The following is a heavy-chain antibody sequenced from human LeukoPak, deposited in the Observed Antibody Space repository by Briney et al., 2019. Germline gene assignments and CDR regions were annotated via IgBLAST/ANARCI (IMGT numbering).Heavy chain of an antibody. D-gene: IGHD4/OR15-4a*01. Sequence: GPLRLSCAATGFTFSDAWMTWLRQAPGKGLEWVGRIKSKSAGGTTEYAAPVKGRFTISRDDSKDTLFLQMNSLKTEDTAMYYCTADVPTMVAQIDYWGQGTRVTVSS. V-gene: IGHV3-15*01. CDR3: TADVPTMVAQIDY. CDR2: IKSKSAGGTT. J-gene: IGHJ4*02. CDR1: GFTFSDAW.